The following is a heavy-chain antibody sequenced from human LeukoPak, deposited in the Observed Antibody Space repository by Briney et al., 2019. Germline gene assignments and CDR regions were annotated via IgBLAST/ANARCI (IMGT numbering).Heavy chain of an antibody. CDR3: ARKLTYYYGSGSYYKALDV. V-gene: IGHV4-34*01. J-gene: IGHJ6*04. CDR1: GGPFSGYY. D-gene: IGHD3-10*01. Sequence: PSETLSLTCAVYGGPFSGYYWSWIRQPPGKGLEWIGEINHSGSTNYNPSLKSRVTISVDTSKNQFSLKLSSVTAADTAVYYCARKLTYYYGSGSYYKALDVWGKGTTVTVSS. CDR2: INHSGST.